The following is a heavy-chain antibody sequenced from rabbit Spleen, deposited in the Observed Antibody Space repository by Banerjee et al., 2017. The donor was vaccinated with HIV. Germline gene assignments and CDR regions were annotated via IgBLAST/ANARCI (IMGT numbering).Heavy chain of an antibody. J-gene: IGHJ4*01. CDR1: GFDFSAGYY. Sequence: QLLEESGGDLVKPGASLTLTCTASGFDFSAGYYMCRVRLVPGKGLEWISCIHAGSRNNIYYASWAKGRFTISKTSSTTVTLQMTSLTAADTATYFCARFYAGYGDFGYAAMWGPGTLVTVS. D-gene: IGHD7-1*01. CDR3: ARFYAGYGDFGYAAM. CDR2: IHAGSRNNI. V-gene: IGHV1S40*01.